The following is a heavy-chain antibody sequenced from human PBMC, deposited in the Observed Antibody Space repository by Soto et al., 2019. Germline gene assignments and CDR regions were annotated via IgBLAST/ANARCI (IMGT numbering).Heavy chain of an antibody. CDR3: ARGHYDFWSGYSALFDP. CDR1: GGSISSYY. V-gene: IGHV4-59*08. D-gene: IGHD3-3*01. Sequence: SETLSLTCTVSGGSISSYYWSWIRQPPGKGLEWIGYIYYSGSTNYNPSLKSRVTISVDTSKNQFSLKLSSVAAADTAVYYCARGHYDFWSGYSALFDPWGQGTLVTVSS. CDR2: IYYSGST. J-gene: IGHJ5*02.